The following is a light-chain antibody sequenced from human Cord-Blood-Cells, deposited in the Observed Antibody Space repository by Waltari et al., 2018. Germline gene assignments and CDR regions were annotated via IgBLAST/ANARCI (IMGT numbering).Light chain of an antibody. J-gene: IGLJ1*01. CDR1: SSDVGGYNY. CDR3: SSYTSSSTLGV. Sequence: QSALTQPASVSGSPGQSITISCTGTSSDVGGYNYVSWYQQHPGKAPKLMIYDVSKRPSGVSNRFSGSKSGNPASLTISGLQAEDEADYYCSSYTSSSTLGVFGTGTKVTVL. V-gene: IGLV2-14*01. CDR2: DVS.